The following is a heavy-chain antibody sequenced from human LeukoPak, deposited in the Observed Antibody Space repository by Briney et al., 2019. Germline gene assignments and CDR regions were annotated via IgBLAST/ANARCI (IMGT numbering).Heavy chain of an antibody. J-gene: IGHJ6*02. D-gene: IGHD3-10*01. CDR2: IYYSGST. CDR3: ARDLVRGVSPYYYGMDV. Sequence: SETLSLTCTVSGGSISSGDYYWSRIRQHPGKGLEWIGYIYYSGSTYYNPSLKSRVTISIDTSKNQFSLKLSSVTAADTAVYYCARDLVRGVSPYYYGMDVWGQGTTVTVSS. V-gene: IGHV4-31*03. CDR1: GGSISSGDYY.